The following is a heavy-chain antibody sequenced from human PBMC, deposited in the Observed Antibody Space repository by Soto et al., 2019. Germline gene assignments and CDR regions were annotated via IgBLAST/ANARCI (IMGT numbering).Heavy chain of an antibody. CDR2: INYSGST. D-gene: IGHD2-21*01. V-gene: IGHV4-30-4*01. CDR1: GGSISSGDYY. J-gene: IGHJ6*02. CDR3: ARGVPQGGLLLGGMDV. Sequence: QVQLQESGPGLVKPSQTLSLTCTVSGGSISSGDYYWSWIRQPPGKGLEWIGYINYSGSTYYNPSLQSRVTISVDTSKNQFSLKLSSVTAADTAVYYCARGVPQGGLLLGGMDVWGQGTTVTVSS.